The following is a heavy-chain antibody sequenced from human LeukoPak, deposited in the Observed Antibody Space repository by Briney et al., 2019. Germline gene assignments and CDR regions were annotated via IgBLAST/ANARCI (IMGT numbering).Heavy chain of an antibody. CDR1: GFTFSSYW. CDR3: ARVDDYSRNWFDP. CDR2: IKQDGSEK. Sequence: GGSLRLSCAASGFTFSSYWMSWVRQAPGKGLEWVANIKQDGSEKYYVDSMKGRFTISRDNAKNSLYLQMNSLRAEDTAVYYCARVDDYSRNWFDPWGQGTLVTVSS. V-gene: IGHV3-7*01. D-gene: IGHD4-11*01. J-gene: IGHJ5*02.